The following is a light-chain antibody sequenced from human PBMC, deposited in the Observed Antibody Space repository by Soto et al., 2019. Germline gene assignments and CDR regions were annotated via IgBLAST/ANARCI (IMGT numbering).Light chain of an antibody. CDR1: QSVNSRY. CDR3: QQYSSSPS. V-gene: IGKV3-20*01. J-gene: IGKJ5*01. Sequence: EVVLTQSPGTLSLSPGERATLSCRPSQSVNSRYLAWYQQKPGRAPRLLISGASTRATGIPARFSGSGSGTEFTLTIGSLQSEDFAVYYCQQYSSSPSFGQGTRLEIK. CDR2: GAS.